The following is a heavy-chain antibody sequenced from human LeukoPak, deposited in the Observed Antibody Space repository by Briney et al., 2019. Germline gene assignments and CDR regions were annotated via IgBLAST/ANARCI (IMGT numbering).Heavy chain of an antibody. V-gene: IGHV4-34*01. CDR3: ASYYDILTGFDY. CDR2: INHSGST. CDR1: GGSFSGYY. J-gene: IGHJ4*02. Sequence: SETLSLTCAVYGGSFSGYYWSWIRQPPGKGLEWIGEINHSGSTNYNPSLKSRVTISVDTSKNQFSLKLSSVTAADTAVYYCASYYDILTGFDYWGQGTLVTVSS. D-gene: IGHD3-9*01.